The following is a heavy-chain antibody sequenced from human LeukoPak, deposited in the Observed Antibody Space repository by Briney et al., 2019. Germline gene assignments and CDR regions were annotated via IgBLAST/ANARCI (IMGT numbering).Heavy chain of an antibody. V-gene: IGHV3-30*02. J-gene: IGHJ4*02. CDR1: GFTFSSYG. CDR2: IRYDGSNK. CDR3: AKSGGLRLGELSLTY. D-gene: IGHD3-16*02. Sequence: GGSLRLSCVASGFTFSSYGMTWVRQAPGKGLEWVAFIRYDGSNKYYADSVKGRFTISRDNSKNTLYLQMNSLRAEDTAAYYCAKSGGLRLGELSLTYWGQGTLVTVSS.